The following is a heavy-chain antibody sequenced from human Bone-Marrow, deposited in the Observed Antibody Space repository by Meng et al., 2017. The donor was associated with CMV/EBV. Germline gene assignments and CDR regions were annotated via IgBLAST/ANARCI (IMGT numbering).Heavy chain of an antibody. J-gene: IGHJ4*02. D-gene: IGHD6-13*01. CDR3: ASSPGGSWSAPYFGY. CDR2: IIPIFGTA. Sequence: SVKVSCKASGGTFSSYAISWVRQAPGQGLDWMGGIIPIFGTANYAQKFQGRVTITTDESTSTAYMELSSLRSEDTAVYYCASSPGGSWSAPYFGYWGQGTLVTVSS. V-gene: IGHV1-69*05. CDR1: GGTFSSYA.